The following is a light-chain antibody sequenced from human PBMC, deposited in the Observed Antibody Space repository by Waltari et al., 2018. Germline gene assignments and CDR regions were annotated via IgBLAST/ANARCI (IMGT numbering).Light chain of an antibody. CDR2: GAY. V-gene: IGKV1D-16*01. CDR1: QNINRW. J-gene: IGKJ5*01. Sequence: DVKMTQSPFSLSASVGARVNITCRASQNINRWLAWYQQKPEKLPKSLIPGAYSLHSGVPSRFSGSGSGTEFTLTISSLQPEDFATYYCQQYNNYPITFGQGTRLEIK. CDR3: QQYNNYPIT.